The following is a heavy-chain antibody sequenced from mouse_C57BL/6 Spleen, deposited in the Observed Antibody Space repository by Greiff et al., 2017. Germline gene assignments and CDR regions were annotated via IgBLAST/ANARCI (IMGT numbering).Heavy chain of an antibody. Sequence: EVQLQQSGPELVKPGASVKMSCKASGYTFTDYNMHWVKQSHGKSLEWIGYSNPNNGGTSYNQKFKGKATLTVNKSSSTAYMELRSLTSEYSAVYYCARGPYGYDERGFDYWGQGTTLTVSS. J-gene: IGHJ2*01. CDR1: GYTFTDYN. CDR2: SNPNNGGT. V-gene: IGHV1-22*01. D-gene: IGHD2-2*01. CDR3: ARGPYGYDERGFDY.